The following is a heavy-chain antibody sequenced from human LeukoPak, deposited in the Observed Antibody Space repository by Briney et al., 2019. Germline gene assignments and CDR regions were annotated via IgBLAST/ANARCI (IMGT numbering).Heavy chain of an antibody. D-gene: IGHD3-3*01. CDR3: ASHADYDFWSGYYSYNWFDP. CDR2: IIPIFGTA. J-gene: IGHJ5*02. V-gene: IGHV1-69*05. CDR1: GGTFSSYA. Sequence: GASVKVSCKASGGTFSSYAISWVRQAPGQGLEWMGRIIPIFGTANYEQKFQGRVTITTDESTSTAYMELSSLRSEDTAVYYCASHADYDFWSGYYSYNWFDPWGQGTLVTVSS.